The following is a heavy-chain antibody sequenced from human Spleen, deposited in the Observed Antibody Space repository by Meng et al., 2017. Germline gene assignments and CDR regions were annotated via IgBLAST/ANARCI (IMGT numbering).Heavy chain of an antibody. CDR3: ARVGYYDSSNYYAYFQY. J-gene: IGHJ1*01. Sequence: GESLKISCAAFEFNFSSHWMSWVRQAPGKGLEWVANIEQDGSEKYYVDSVRGRFTISRDDAKNTLYLQMNSLRAEDTAVYYCARVGYYDSSNYYAYFQYWGQGTLVTVSS. CDR2: IEQDGSEK. D-gene: IGHD3-22*01. CDR1: EFNFSSHW. V-gene: IGHV3-7*01.